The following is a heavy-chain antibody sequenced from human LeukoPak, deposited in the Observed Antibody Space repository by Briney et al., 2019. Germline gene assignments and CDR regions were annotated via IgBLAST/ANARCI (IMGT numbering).Heavy chain of an antibody. Sequence: TSENLSLTCTVSGGSISSGSYYWSWIRQPAGKGLEWIGRIYTSGSTNYNPSLKSRVTISVDTSKNQFSLKLSSVTAADTAVYYCARVSSSSLFDYWGQGTLVTVSS. CDR2: IYTSGST. CDR3: ARVSSSSLFDY. V-gene: IGHV4-61*02. J-gene: IGHJ4*02. CDR1: GGSISSGSYY. D-gene: IGHD6-13*01.